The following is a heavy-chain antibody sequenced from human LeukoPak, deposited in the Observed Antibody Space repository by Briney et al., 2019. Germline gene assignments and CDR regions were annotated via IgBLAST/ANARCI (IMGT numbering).Heavy chain of an antibody. D-gene: IGHD2-15*01. J-gene: IGHJ5*02. CDR2: IHSSGNT. Sequence: PSDTLALTCTVSGGSINYYYWNWIRQPPGKGLEWIGYIHSSGNTRYNPSLRSRVTMSVETSKNQFSLRLTSVTPADTAVYYCARVGRYCSGGSCYGENWFDPWGQGTLVTVSS. V-gene: IGHV4-59*07. CDR1: GGSINYYY. CDR3: ARVGRYCSGGSCYGENWFDP.